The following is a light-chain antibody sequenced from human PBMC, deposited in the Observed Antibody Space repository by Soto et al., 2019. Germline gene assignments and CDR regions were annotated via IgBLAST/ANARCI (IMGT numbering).Light chain of an antibody. Sequence: DIQMTQSPSTLSASVGDRVTITCRASQSISSGLAWYQQKPGKAPKLLIYKASSLESGGPSRFSGSGSGTQFTLANSSLQPDDFATYYCQQYNSYWTFGQGTKVEIK. CDR3: QQYNSYWT. CDR2: KAS. J-gene: IGKJ1*01. V-gene: IGKV1-5*03. CDR1: QSISSG.